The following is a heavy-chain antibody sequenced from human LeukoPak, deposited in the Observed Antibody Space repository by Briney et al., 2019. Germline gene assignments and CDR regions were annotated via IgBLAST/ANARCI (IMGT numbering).Heavy chain of an antibody. J-gene: IGHJ6*03. CDR2: IYPEDSDT. Sequence: GESLKISCQGSGYNFLIHCIGWVRQMPGKGLEWMGIIYPEDSDTRYSPSFQGQITMSVDRSNNTAFLQCSGLKDSDTATYLCARHRTPYCGAGCLPDSMDVWGKGTTVTVS. CDR1: GYNFLIHC. D-gene: IGHD2-21*02. CDR3: ARHRTPYCGAGCLPDSMDV. V-gene: IGHV5-51*01.